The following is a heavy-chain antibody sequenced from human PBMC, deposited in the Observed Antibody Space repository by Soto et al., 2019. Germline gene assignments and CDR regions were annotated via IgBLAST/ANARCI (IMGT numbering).Heavy chain of an antibody. J-gene: IGHJ2*01. CDR2: ISGSGDST. V-gene: IGHV3-23*01. Sequence: EVQLLESGGGLVQPGGSLRLSCAASGFTFSSYAMNWVRQAPGKGLQWVSGISGSGDSTYYADSVKGRFTISRDNSKTTLYLQMNSRRAEDTAVYYWARRNSGWYFDLWGRGTLVTVSS. D-gene: IGHD1-7*01. CDR1: GFTFSSYA. CDR3: ARRNSGWYFDL.